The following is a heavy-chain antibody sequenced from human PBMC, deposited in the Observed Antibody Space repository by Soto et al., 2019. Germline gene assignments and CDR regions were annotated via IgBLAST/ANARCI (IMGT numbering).Heavy chain of an antibody. CDR3: ARSGYDILTPFNC. Sequence: SETLSLTCTVSGVSISSGDYYWSWIRQHPGKGLEWIGYIYYSGNTNYTPSLKSRVTISVDTSKNQFSLNLSSVTAADTAVYYCARSGYDILTPFNCWGQGTLVTVSS. D-gene: IGHD3-9*01. V-gene: IGHV4-31*03. CDR1: GVSISSGDYY. J-gene: IGHJ4*02. CDR2: IYYSGNT.